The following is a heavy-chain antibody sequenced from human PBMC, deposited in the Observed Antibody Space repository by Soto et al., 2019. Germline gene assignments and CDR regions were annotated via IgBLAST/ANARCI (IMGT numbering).Heavy chain of an antibody. D-gene: IGHD6-13*01. CDR1: GYTFTSYA. J-gene: IGHJ6*02. CDR3: ARDRSIAAAGTFFYYYYGMDV. V-gene: IGHV1-3*01. Sequence: ASVKVSCKASGYTFTSYAMHCVRQAPGQRLEWMGWINAGNGNTKYSQKFQGRVTITRDTSASTAYMELSSLRSEDTAVYYCARDRSIAAAGTFFYYYYGMDVWGQGTTVTVSS. CDR2: INAGNGNT.